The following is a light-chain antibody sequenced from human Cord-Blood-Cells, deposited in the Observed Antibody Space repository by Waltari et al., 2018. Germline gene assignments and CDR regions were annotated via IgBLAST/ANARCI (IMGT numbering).Light chain of an antibody. CDR2: GAS. Sequence: EIVLTQSPATLSVSRGERATLYCRASQSVSSNLAWYQQKPGQAPRLLIYGASTRATGIPARFSGSGSGTEFTLTISSLQSEDFAVYYCQQYNNWPPYTFGQGTKLEIK. J-gene: IGKJ2*01. V-gene: IGKV3-15*01. CDR3: QQYNNWPPYT. CDR1: QSVSSN.